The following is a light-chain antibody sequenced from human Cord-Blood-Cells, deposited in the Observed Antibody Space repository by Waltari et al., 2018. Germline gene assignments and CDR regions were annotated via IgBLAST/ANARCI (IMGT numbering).Light chain of an antibody. J-gene: IGLJ1*01. CDR3: CSYAGSSTYV. CDR2: EGS. CDR1: SSVVGSYNL. V-gene: IGLV2-23*01. Sequence: QSALTQPASVSGSPGQSITISCTGTSSVVGSYNLVSWYQQHPGKAPKLMIYEGSKRPSGVSKRFSGSKSGNTASLTISGLQAEDEADYYCCSYAGSSTYVFGTGTKVTVL.